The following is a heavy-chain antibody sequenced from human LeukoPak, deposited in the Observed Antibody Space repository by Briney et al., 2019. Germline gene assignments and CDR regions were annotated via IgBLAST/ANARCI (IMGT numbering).Heavy chain of an antibody. Sequence: PSETLSLTCAVLGGSLRGYGWRWIRQPPGQGLEWIGEINHSGSTNYNPSLKSRVTISVDTSKNQFSLKLSSVTAADTAVYYCARRSITYFDSLMGDYLSFDPWGQGTLVTVSS. CDR1: GGSLRGYG. J-gene: IGHJ5*02. CDR2: INHSGST. V-gene: IGHV4-34*01. D-gene: IGHD3-9*01. CDR3: ARRSITYFDSLMGDYLSFDP.